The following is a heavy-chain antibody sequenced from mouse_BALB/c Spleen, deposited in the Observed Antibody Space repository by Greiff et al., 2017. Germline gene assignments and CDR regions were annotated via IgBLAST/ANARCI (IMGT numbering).Heavy chain of an antibody. Sequence: EVKVVESGGGLVKPGGSLKLSCAASGFTFSSYAMSWVRQTPEKRLEWVASISSGGSTYYPDSVKGRFTISRDNARNILYLQMSSLRSEDTAMYYCANFLYDYGAYGGQGTLVTVSA. V-gene: IGHV5-6-5*01. D-gene: IGHD2-4*01. CDR1: GFTFSSYA. J-gene: IGHJ3*01. CDR3: ANFLYDYGAY. CDR2: ISSGGST.